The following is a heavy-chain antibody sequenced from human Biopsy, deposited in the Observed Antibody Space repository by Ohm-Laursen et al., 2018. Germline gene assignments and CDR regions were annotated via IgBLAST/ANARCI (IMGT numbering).Heavy chain of an antibody. J-gene: IGHJ4*02. D-gene: IGHD7-27*01. V-gene: IGHV3-30*02. CDR3: AKDLRNNNWGVEN. CDR1: GFTFSVYA. Sequence: SLRLSCAATGFTFSVYAMHWVRQAPGKGLEWVAIIWYDGSSEYYADSVKGRFTISRDNSRNTVYLQMDNLRAEDTAVFYCAKDLRNNNWGVENWGQGTLVTVSS. CDR2: IWYDGSSE.